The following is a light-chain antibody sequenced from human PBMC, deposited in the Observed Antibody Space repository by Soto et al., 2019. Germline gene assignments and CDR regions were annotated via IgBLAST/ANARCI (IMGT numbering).Light chain of an antibody. CDR2: GAS. CDR3: QQYNNWPPR. Sequence: EIVMTQSPATLSVSPGERATLSCRASQSVSSNLAWYQQKPGQAPRLLIYGASTRATSIPARFSGSGSVTEFTLTISSLLSEDVAVYYCQQYNNWPPRFGGGTKVEIK. CDR1: QSVSSN. J-gene: IGKJ4*01. V-gene: IGKV3-15*01.